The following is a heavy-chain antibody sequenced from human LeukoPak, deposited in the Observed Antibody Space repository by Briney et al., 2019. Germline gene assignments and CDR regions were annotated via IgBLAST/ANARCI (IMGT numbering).Heavy chain of an antibody. Sequence: ASVKVSCKASGYTFTSYDINCVRHATGHGLEWMGWMNPNSGNTGYAQKLQGKLNVTRNTSISTAYMELRSLRSEDTAVYYCARDYYDFWSGYYYYYYYMDVWGKGTTVTVSS. V-gene: IGHV1-8*01. D-gene: IGHD3-3*01. CDR2: MNPNSGNT. J-gene: IGHJ6*03. CDR3: ARDYYDFWSGYYYYYYYMDV. CDR1: GYTFTSYD.